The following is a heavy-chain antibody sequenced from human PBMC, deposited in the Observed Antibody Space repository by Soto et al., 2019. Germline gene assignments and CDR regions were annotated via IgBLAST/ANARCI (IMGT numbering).Heavy chain of an antibody. CDR1: GFTFSSYE. CDR3: ARDRIAAPIGLYYYYGMDV. V-gene: IGHV3-48*03. CDR2: ISSSGSTI. Sequence: GGSLRLSCAASGFTFSSYEMNWVRQAPGKGLDWVSYISSSGSTIYYADSVKGRFTISRDNAKNSLYLQMNSLRAEDTAVYYCARDRIAAPIGLYYYYGMDVWGQGTTVTVSS. D-gene: IGHD6-13*01. J-gene: IGHJ6*02.